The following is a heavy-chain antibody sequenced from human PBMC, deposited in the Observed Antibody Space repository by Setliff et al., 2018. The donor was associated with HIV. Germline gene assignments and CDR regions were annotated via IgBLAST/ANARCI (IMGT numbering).Heavy chain of an antibody. D-gene: IGHD1-26*01. J-gene: IGHJ4*02. CDR1: GVSISSQY. V-gene: IGHV4-34*01. CDR2: INHSGSN. Sequence: PSETLSLTCAVSGVSISSQYWSWIRQPPGKGLEWIGEINHSGSNNYNPSLKSRVTLSVDTSKNQFSLKLTSVTAADAAVYYCARGLGMVESTTPFDFWGQGTLVTVSS. CDR3: ARGLGMVESTTPFDF.